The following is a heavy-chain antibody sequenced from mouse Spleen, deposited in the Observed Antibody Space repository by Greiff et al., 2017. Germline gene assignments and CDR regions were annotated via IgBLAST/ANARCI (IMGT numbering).Heavy chain of an antibody. J-gene: IGHJ4*01. CDR3: AREDGSKGSAMDY. Sequence: DVKLVESGGGLVKPGGSLKLSCAASGFTFSSYAMSWVRQTPEKRLEWVATISDGGSYTYYPDNVKGRFTISRDNAKNNLYLQMSHLKSEDTAMYYCAREDGSKGSAMDYWGQGTSVTVSS. CDR2: ISDGGSYT. CDR1: GFTFSSYA. D-gene: IGHD2-3*01. V-gene: IGHV5-4*01.